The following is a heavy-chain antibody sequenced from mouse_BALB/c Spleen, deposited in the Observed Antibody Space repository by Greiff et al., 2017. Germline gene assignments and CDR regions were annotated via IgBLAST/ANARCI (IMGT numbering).Heavy chain of an antibody. V-gene: IGHV5-9-3*01. CDR2: ISSGGSYT. J-gene: IGHJ2*01. Sequence: EVKLMESGGGLVKPGGSLKLSCAASGFTFSSYAMSWVRQTPEKRLEWVATISSGGSYTYYPDSVKGRFTISRDNAKNTLYLQMSSLRSEDTAMYYCARHSDFDYWGQGTTLTVSS. CDR1: GFTFSSYA. CDR3: ARHSDFDY.